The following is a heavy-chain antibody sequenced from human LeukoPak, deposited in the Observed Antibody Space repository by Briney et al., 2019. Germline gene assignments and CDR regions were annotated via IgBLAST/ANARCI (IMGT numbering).Heavy chain of an antibody. Sequence: PGGSLRLSCAASGFTFSSYSMNWVRQAPGKGLEWVSAISGSGGSTYYADSVKGRFTISRDNAKNSLYLQMNSPRAEDTAVYYCARDGKGLAYYFDYWGQGTLVTVSS. CDR2: ISGSGGST. J-gene: IGHJ4*02. D-gene: IGHD6-19*01. CDR3: ARDGKGLAYYFDY. CDR1: GFTFSSYS. V-gene: IGHV3-21*01.